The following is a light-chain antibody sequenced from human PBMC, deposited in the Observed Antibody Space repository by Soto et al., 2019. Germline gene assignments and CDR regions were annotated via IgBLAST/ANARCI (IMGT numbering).Light chain of an antibody. CDR2: GAA. CDR1: QNIIDY. CDR3: QQSYNIQALT. V-gene: IGKV1-39*01. J-gene: IGKJ4*01. Sequence: DIQMTQSPSSLSASVGDRFPITCLPSQNIIDYLNWYQQKPGKAPRVLIYGAASLQSGVPSRFSGSGSGTNFSLTINSLQPEDYATYYCQQSYNIQALTFGGGTKVDIK.